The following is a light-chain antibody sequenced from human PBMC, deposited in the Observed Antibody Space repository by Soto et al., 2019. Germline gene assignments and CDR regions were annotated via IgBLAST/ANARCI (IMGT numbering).Light chain of an antibody. J-gene: IGLJ1*01. Sequence: QSALTQPASVSGSPGQSITISCTGTSSDVGAYYSVSWYQHHPGKAPKLIIYGVTNRPSGVSNCFSGSKSGNTASLTISGLQAEDEADYHCSSYTSGSSHYVFGTGTKLTVL. CDR2: GVT. CDR3: SSYTSGSSHYV. V-gene: IGLV2-14*01. CDR1: SSDVGAYYS.